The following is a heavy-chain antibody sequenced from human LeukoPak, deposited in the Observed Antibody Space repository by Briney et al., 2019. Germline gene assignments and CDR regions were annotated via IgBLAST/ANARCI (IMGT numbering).Heavy chain of an antibody. J-gene: IGHJ4*02. CDR2: IYYSGST. CDR1: GGSISSSSYY. Sequence: SETLSLTCTVSGGSISSSSYYWGWIRQPPGKGLEWIGSIYYSGSTYYNPSLKSRVTISVDTSKNQFSLKLSSVTAADTAVYYCATSSRTYGSGSYSRFDYWGQGTLVTVSS. D-gene: IGHD3-10*01. CDR3: ATSSRTYGSGSYSRFDY. V-gene: IGHV4-39*07.